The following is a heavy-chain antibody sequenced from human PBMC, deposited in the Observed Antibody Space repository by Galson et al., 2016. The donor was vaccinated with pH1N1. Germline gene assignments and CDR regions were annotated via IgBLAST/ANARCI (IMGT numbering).Heavy chain of an antibody. V-gene: IGHV4-59*01. CDR2: VFYSGST. CDR1: GGSISNYY. CDR3: ARQVAVAGSFYRDY. Sequence: ETLSLTCSVSGGSISNYYWSWVRQPPGKGLEWIGYVFYSGSTYYNPSLKSRVTISVDTSKNQFSLKLNSLIAADTAVYYCARQVAVAGSFYRDYWGQGTLVTVSS. J-gene: IGHJ4*02. D-gene: IGHD6-19*01.